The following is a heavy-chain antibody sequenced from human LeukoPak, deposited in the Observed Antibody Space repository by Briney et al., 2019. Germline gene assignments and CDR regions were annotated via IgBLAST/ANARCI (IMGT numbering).Heavy chain of an antibody. V-gene: IGHV4-39*01. CDR3: ARQFFGVDYYYYGMDV. CDR2: IYYSGST. CDR1: GGSISGSSYY. D-gene: IGHD3-3*01. Sequence: SETLSLTCTVSGGSISGSSYYWGWIRQPPGKGLEWIGSIYYSGSTYYNPSLKSRVTISVDTSKNQFSLKLSSVTAADTAVYYCARQFFGVDYYYYGMDVWGQGTTVTVSS. J-gene: IGHJ6*02.